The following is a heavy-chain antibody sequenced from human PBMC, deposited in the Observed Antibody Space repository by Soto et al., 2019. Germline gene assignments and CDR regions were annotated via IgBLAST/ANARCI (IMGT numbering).Heavy chain of an antibody. J-gene: IGHJ4*02. D-gene: IGHD1-1*01. CDR2: ISAYSGNT. CDR3: XXGNDNFDC. CDR1: DYTFTTYD. V-gene: IGHV1-18*01. Sequence: QIQLVQSGAEVKKPGASVKVSCKASDYTFTTYDITWVRQAPGQGLEWMGWISAYSGNTNYAQNLQGRVTMTTDTXXXTAYXEXXXXXXXXXXXXXXXXGNDNFDCWGQGTLVIVSS.